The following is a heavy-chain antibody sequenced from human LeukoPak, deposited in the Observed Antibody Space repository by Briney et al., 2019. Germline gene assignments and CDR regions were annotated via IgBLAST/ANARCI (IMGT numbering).Heavy chain of an antibody. V-gene: IGHV1-18*01. Sequence: ASVKASCKASGYTFSTYGISWVRQAPGQGLEWMGWISGYNGNTNYAPDLQGRVTVTTDTSTSTAYLEVRSLRSDDTAVYYCARDERSAAAGSRGYFDYWGQGTLVTVSS. CDR3: ARDERSAAAGSRGYFDY. J-gene: IGHJ4*02. CDR2: ISGYNGNT. CDR1: GYTFSTYG. D-gene: IGHD6-13*01.